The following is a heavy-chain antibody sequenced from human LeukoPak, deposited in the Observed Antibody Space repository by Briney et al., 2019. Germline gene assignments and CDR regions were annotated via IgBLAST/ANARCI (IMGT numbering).Heavy chain of an antibody. CDR1: GYTFTSYY. CDR3: ARGPIAAAGNNWFDP. J-gene: IGHJ5*02. D-gene: IGHD6-13*01. V-gene: IGHV1-46*01. Sequence: ASVKVSCKASGYTFTSYYMHWVRQAPGQGLEWMGIIDPSGGSTSYAQKFQGRVTMTRDTSTSTAYMELSSLRSEDTAVYYCARGPIAAAGNNWFDPWGQGTLVTVSS. CDR2: IDPSGGST.